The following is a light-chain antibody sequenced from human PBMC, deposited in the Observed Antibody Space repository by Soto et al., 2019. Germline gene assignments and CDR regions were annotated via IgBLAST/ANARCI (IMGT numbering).Light chain of an antibody. CDR1: QDIANY. J-gene: IGKJ4*01. V-gene: IGKV1-33*01. CDR2: DAS. Sequence: DIQMTQSPSSLSAYVGDRVTITCQASQDIANYLNWYQQKAGRAPKFLIYDASNLETGVPSRFSGSGSGTDFTLTISSLQPEDIATYYCQQYDNLPLTLGGGTKVDIK. CDR3: QQYDNLPLT.